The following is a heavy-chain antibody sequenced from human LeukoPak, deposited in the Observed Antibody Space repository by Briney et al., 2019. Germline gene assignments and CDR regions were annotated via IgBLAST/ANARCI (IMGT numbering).Heavy chain of an antibody. J-gene: IGHJ2*01. Sequence: SETLSLTCTVSGGSIIGHWWGWIRQPPGKGLEWIGYIYYSGSTYYNPSLKSRVTMSVDTSKNQFSLKLSSVTAVDTALYYCARSLATTGYWYFDLWGRGAPVTVSS. CDR2: IYYSGST. CDR1: GGSIIGHW. V-gene: IGHV4-28*01. CDR3: ARSLATTGYWYFDL. D-gene: IGHD4-17*01.